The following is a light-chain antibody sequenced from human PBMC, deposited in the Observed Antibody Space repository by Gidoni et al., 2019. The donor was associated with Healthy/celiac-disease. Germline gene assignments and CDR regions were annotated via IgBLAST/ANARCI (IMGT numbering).Light chain of an antibody. V-gene: IGLV3-21*02. J-gene: IGLJ3*02. Sequence: SYVLTQPPSVSVAPGQTARITCGGNNLGSNSVHWYQQKQGQAPVLVVYDDNDRPSGIPERFSGSNSENTATLTISRSEAGDEADDYYQVWDRSSSHWVFGGGTKLTVL. CDR3: QVWDRSSSHWV. CDR1: NLGSNS. CDR2: DDN.